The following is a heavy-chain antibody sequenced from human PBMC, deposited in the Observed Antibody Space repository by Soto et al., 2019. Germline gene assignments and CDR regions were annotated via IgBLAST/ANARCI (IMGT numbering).Heavy chain of an antibody. D-gene: IGHD3-3*01. Sequence: EVQLVESGGDLVQPGGFLRLSCATSGFTFSRYWMHWVRQVPGKGLVWVSRINSDGSSISYSDSVKGRFTISRDNAKNTLYLQMNSLRVEDTAVYYCARRPVDTITSVDYWGQGTLVTVSS. J-gene: IGHJ4*02. CDR3: ARRPVDTITSVDY. CDR2: INSDGSSI. CDR1: GFTFSRYW. V-gene: IGHV3-74*01.